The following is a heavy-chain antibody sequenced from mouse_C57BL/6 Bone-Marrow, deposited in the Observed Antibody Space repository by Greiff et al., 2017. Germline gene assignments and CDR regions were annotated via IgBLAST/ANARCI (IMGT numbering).Heavy chain of an antibody. CDR3: ARGYYDYGGDYFDY. CDR2: INPRSGNT. D-gene: IGHD2-4*01. J-gene: IGHJ2*01. V-gene: IGHV1-81*01. CDR1: GYTFTSYG. Sequence: QVQLQQSGAELARPGASVKLSCKASGYTFTSYGISWVKQRPGQGLEWIGEINPRSGNTYYNEKFKGKATLTADKSSSTAYMELRSLTSEDSAVYFCARGYYDYGGDYFDYWGQGTTLTVSS.